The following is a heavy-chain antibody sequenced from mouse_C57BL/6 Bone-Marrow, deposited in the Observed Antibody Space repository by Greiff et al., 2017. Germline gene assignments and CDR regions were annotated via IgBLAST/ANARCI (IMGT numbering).Heavy chain of an antibody. V-gene: IGHV14-4*01. CDR1: GFNIKDDY. Sequence: EVQLQQSGAELVRPGASVKLSCTASGFNIKDDYMHWVKQRPEQGLEWIGWIDPENGDTEYASKFQGKATITADTSSNTAYLQLSSLTSEDTAVYYCTTTVGDYFDYWGQGTTLTVSS. CDR3: TTTVGDYFDY. J-gene: IGHJ2*01. CDR2: IDPENGDT.